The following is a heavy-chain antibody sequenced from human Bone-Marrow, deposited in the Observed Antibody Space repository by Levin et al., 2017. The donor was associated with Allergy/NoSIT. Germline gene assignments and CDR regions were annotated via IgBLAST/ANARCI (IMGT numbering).Heavy chain of an antibody. CDR1: GFTFSSYA. Sequence: PGGSLRLSCAASGFTFSSYAMSWVRQAPGKGLEWVSAISGSGGSTYYADSVKGRFTISRDNSKNTLYLQMNSLRAEDTAVYYCAKDLGFHWTNAPFDYWGQGTLVTVSS. D-gene: IGHD2-8*01. J-gene: IGHJ4*02. V-gene: IGHV3-23*01. CDR2: ISGSGGST. CDR3: AKDLGFHWTNAPFDY.